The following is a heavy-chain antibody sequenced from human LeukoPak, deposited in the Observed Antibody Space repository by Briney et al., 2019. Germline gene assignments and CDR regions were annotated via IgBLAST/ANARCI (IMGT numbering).Heavy chain of an antibody. Sequence: KPSQTLSLTCTVSGDSISSDDYYWSWIRQPAGKGLEWIGRIFASGRTHYHPSLKSRATVSVGTSKNHFSLKLSSVTTADTAVYYCARGRDSRGYQFKGFDSWGQGTLVTVSS. D-gene: IGHD3-22*01. CDR1: GDSISSDDYY. V-gene: IGHV4-61*02. CDR2: IFASGRT. J-gene: IGHJ4*02. CDR3: ARGRDSRGYQFKGFDS.